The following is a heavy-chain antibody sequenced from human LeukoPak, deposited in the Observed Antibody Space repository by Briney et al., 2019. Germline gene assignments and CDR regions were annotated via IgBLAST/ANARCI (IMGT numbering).Heavy chain of an antibody. D-gene: IGHD2-15*01. V-gene: IGHV3-23*01. CDR1: GFTFSSYA. CDR2: ISDSGGST. CDR3: AKGSAGSRPYYFDY. Sequence: GGSLRLSCAASGFTFSSYAMSWVRQAPGKGLDWFSAISDSGGSTYHADSVKGRFTFSRDNSKNTLYLQMNSLRAEDTAVYYCAKGSAGSRPYYFDYWGQGTLVTVSS. J-gene: IGHJ4*02.